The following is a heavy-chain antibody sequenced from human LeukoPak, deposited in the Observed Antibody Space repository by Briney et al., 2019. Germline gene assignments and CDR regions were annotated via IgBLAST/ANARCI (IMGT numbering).Heavy chain of an antibody. D-gene: IGHD1-26*01. CDR2: IYYSGDT. V-gene: IGHV4-59*01. CDR3: ARGGNYWPQWWFDP. J-gene: IGHJ5*02. CDR1: GGSISSYC. Sequence: SETLSLTCTVSGGSISSYCWSWIRQPPGKGLEWIGYIYYSGDTNYNPSLKSRVTISVDTSKNQFSLELNSVTPADTAVYYCARGGNYWPQWWFDPWGRGTLVSVSS.